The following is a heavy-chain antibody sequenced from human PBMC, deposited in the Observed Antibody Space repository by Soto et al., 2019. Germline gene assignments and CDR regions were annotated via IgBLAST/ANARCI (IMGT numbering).Heavy chain of an antibody. CDR2: ISGFNDDT. J-gene: IGHJ5*02. Sequence: QIELVQSGAEMKNPGASVKVSCKASGYTFTSYGISWVRQAPGQGLEWMGWISGFNDDTNLAQRCQGRITVTKDTSTSTAYMELRSLKSDDTAVYYCARSGSYYPARNWFGPWGQGTLVTVSS. D-gene: IGHD3-10*01. CDR3: ARSGSYYPARNWFGP. CDR1: GYTFTSYG. V-gene: IGHV1-18*01.